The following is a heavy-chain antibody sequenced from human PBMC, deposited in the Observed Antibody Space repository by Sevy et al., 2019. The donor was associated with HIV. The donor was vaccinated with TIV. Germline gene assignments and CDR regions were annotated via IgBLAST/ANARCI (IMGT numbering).Heavy chain of an antibody. D-gene: IGHD3-3*01. CDR2: ISDDGSRK. J-gene: IGHJ3*02. CDR1: GFSFSGYA. CDR3: ARDRWRFLEWLRVAFDI. V-gene: IGHV3-30-3*01. Sequence: GGSLRLSCTASGFSFSGYAMHWVRQAPGKGLEWVVGISDDGSRKYYVDSVKDRFTISRDNSENTLYLEMNILRSEDTAIYYCARDRWRFLEWLRVAFDIWGQGTMVTVSS.